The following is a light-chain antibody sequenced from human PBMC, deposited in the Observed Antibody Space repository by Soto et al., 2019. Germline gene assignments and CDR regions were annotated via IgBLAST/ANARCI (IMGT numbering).Light chain of an antibody. CDR3: QQYVTSSPRS. V-gene: IGKV3-20*01. J-gene: IGKJ1*01. Sequence: EIVLTQSPGTLSLSPGERATLSCRASHTISSSYLAWYQQKPGQAPRLLMYGISRRATGIPDRFSGSGSGTDFTLNLRSLAPEVFAVYYCQQYVTSSPRSFGQGTKVDIK. CDR2: GIS. CDR1: HTISSSY.